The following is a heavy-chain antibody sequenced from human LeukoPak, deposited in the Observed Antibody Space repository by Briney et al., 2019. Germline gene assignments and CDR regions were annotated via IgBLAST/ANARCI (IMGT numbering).Heavy chain of an antibody. CDR2: IKSKTDGGTT. Sequence: GVSLRLSCAASGFTFSNAWMSWVRQAPGKGLGWVGRIKSKTDGGTTDYAAPVKGRFTISRDDSKNTLYLQMNSLKTADTAVYYCTTEIQLWLSTTDYWGQGTLVTVSS. D-gene: IGHD5-18*01. CDR3: TTEIQLWLSTTDY. V-gene: IGHV3-15*01. CDR1: GFTFSNAW. J-gene: IGHJ4*02.